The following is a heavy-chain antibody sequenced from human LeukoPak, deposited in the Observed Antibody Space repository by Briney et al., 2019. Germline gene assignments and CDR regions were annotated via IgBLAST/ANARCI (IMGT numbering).Heavy chain of an antibody. D-gene: IGHD3-22*01. Sequence: ASVKVSCTASGYTFTSYGSSWVRQAPCQGRDGVGWSSTYNCNTKYEQKLQGRVTMTTQASTTTAYMEERSLRSDDTAVYYCARDPDDYYDSSGYSGLPASWGQGTLVTVSS. CDR3: ARDPDDYYDSSGYSGLPAS. CDR2: SSTYNCNT. CDR1: GYTFTSYG. J-gene: IGHJ5*02. V-gene: IGHV1-18*01.